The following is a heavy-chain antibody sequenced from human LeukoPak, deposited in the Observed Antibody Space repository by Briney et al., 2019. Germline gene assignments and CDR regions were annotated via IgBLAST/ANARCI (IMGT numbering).Heavy chain of an antibody. Sequence: GASVKVSCKASGYTFTDYYIHWVRQAPGQGLEWMGWINPNSGDTNYVQKFQGRVTMTRDTSTSTAYMELSRLRSDDTAVYYCARDMRVAFDIWGQGTMVTVSS. CDR3: ARDMRVAFDI. J-gene: IGHJ3*02. D-gene: IGHD3-16*01. CDR2: INPNSGDT. CDR1: GYTFTDYY. V-gene: IGHV1-2*02.